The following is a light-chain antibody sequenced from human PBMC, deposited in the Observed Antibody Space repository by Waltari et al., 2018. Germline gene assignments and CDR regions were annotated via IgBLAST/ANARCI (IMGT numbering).Light chain of an antibody. Sequence: QSVLTQPPSASGAPGQRVTITCSIGSSNIGSNPVNWYQQFPGTAPKLLMFNDDQRASGVPGRFSGSRSVTSASLAISGLQSEDEATYYCAAWDDTLKGLFGGGTTLTVL. CDR1: SSNIGSNP. V-gene: IGLV1-44*01. J-gene: IGLJ3*02. CDR3: AAWDDTLKGL. CDR2: NDD.